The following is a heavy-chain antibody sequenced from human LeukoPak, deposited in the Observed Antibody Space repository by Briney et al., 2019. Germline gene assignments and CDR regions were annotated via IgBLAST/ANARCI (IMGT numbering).Heavy chain of an antibody. D-gene: IGHD1-26*01. V-gene: IGHV3-48*04. CDR1: GFTFSSYS. J-gene: IGHJ3*02. Sequence: GGSLRLSCAASGFTFSSYSMNWVRQAPGKGLEWVSYISSSSSTIYYADSVKGRFTISRDNAKNSLYLQMNSLRAEDTAVYYCARGKWDDAFDIWGQGTMVTVSS. CDR3: ARGKWDDAFDI. CDR2: ISSSSSTI.